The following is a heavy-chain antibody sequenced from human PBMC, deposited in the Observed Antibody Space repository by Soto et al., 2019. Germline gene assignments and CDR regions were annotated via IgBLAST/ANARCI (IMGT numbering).Heavy chain of an antibody. D-gene: IGHD2-2*01. Sequence: AETLSLTCTVSGGSISSYYWSWIRQPPGKGLEWMGYIYYSGSTNYNPPLKSLVTISVDTSKNQFSLKLSSVTAADTAVYYCARDSGPQDIVVVPAAKDRGDYYYYYGMDVWGQGTTVTVSS. V-gene: IGHV4-59*01. CDR1: GGSISSYY. CDR2: IYYSGST. J-gene: IGHJ6*02. CDR3: ARDSGPQDIVVVPAAKDRGDYYYYYGMDV.